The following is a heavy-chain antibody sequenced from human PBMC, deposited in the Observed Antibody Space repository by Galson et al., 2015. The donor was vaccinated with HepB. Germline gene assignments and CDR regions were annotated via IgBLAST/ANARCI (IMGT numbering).Heavy chain of an antibody. V-gene: IGHV1-18*01. J-gene: IGHJ4*02. D-gene: IGHD2-15*01. Sequence: SVKVSCKASGHTFTSYGISWVRQAPGQGLEWMGWISAYNGNTNYAQKLQGRVTMTTDTSTSTAYMELRSLRSDDTAVYYCARPTKAYCSGGSCSPFDYWGQGTLVTVSS. CDR1: GHTFTSYG. CDR2: ISAYNGNT. CDR3: ARPTKAYCSGGSCSPFDY.